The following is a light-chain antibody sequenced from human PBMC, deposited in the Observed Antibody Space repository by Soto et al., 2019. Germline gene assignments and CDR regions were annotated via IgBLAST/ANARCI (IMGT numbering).Light chain of an antibody. CDR1: SSDVGXXXX. CDR2: XVS. Sequence: QSVLTQPASVSGSPGQSITISCTGTSSDVGXXXXXXXXXXXXXXXXXXXXXXVSNRPSGVSNRFSGSKSGNTASLTISGLQAEDEADYYCSSYTSSSTLEVFGTGTKVTVL. V-gene: IGLV2-14*01. CDR3: SSYTSSSTLEV. J-gene: IGLJ1*01.